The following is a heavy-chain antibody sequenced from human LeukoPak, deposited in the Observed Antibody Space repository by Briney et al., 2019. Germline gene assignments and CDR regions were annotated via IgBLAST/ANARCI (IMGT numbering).Heavy chain of an antibody. CDR2: IYSGGST. CDR1: GFTVSSNY. CDR3: ARDIGKRIAAAGTSWFDP. J-gene: IGHJ5*02. V-gene: IGHV3-53*01. Sequence: GGSLRLSCAASGFTVSSNYMSWVRQAPGKGLEWVSVIYSGGSTYYADSVKGQFTISRDNSKNTLYLQMNSLRAEDTAVYYCARDIGKRIAAAGTSWFDPWGQGTLVTVSS. D-gene: IGHD6-13*01.